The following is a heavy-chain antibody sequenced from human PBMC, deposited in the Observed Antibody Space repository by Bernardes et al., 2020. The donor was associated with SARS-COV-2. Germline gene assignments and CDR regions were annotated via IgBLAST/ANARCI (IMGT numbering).Heavy chain of an antibody. Sequence: GGSLRLSCAASGFTFSTYAMSWVRQAPGKGLEWVSVVSGSGGSTYSADSVKGRFTISRDNSKNTLYLQMNSLRVEDTAVYYCVKVSRVGWYDYWGQGTLVTVSS. CDR1: GFTFSTYA. CDR2: VSGSGGST. J-gene: IGHJ4*02. V-gene: IGHV3-23*01. D-gene: IGHD6-19*01. CDR3: VKVSRVGWYDY.